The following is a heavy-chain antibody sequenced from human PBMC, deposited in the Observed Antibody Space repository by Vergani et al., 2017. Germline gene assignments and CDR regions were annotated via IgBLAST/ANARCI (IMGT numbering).Heavy chain of an antibody. Sequence: QVQLQESGPGLVKPPGTLSLTCAVSGGSISSSNWWSWVRQPPGKGLEWIGEIYHSGSTNYNPSLKSRVTISVDTSKNQFSLKLSSVTAADTAVYYCARVQELYDFWSGYRVRYYYYMDVWGKGTTVTVSS. CDR3: ARVQELYDFWSGYRVRYYYYMDV. CDR1: GGSISSSNW. CDR2: IYHSGST. J-gene: IGHJ6*03. D-gene: IGHD3-3*01. V-gene: IGHV4-4*03.